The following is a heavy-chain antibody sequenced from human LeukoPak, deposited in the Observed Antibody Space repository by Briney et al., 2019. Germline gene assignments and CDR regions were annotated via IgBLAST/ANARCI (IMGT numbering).Heavy chain of an antibody. CDR2: ISWNGGSI. V-gene: IGHV3-9*01. Sequence: GRSLRLSCAASGFTLDDYAMHWVRQAPGKGLEWVSGISWNGGSIGYADSVKGRVTISRDNAKNSLYLQMSSLRAEDTALDDCANPSGDVLTGYGQNAFDIWGQGTMVTVSS. J-gene: IGHJ3*02. D-gene: IGHD3-9*01. CDR3: ANPSGDVLTGYGQNAFDI. CDR1: GFTLDDYA.